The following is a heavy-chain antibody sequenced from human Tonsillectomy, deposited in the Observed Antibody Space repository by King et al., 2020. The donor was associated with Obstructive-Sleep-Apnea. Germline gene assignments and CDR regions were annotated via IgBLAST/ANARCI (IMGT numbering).Heavy chain of an antibody. CDR2: ISWNSGSI. Sequence: DVQLVESGGGLVQPGRSLRLSCAASGFTFDDYAMHWVRQAPGKGLEWVSGISWNSGSIGYADSVKGRFTISRDNAKNSLYLQMNSLRAEDTAVYYCAKDIEDVDTAMVFDYWGQGTLVTVSS. D-gene: IGHD5-18*01. J-gene: IGHJ4*02. CDR1: GFTFDDYA. V-gene: IGHV3-9*01. CDR3: AKDIEDVDTAMVFDY.